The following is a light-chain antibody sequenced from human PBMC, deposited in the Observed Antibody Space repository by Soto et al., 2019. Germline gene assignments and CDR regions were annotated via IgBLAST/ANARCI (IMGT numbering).Light chain of an antibody. V-gene: IGLV1-44*01. CDR2: SHN. J-gene: IGLJ3*02. Sequence: QSALTQPPSASGSPGQRVTISCAGSSCNIGSNSVYWYQQHPRTAPKLLIVSHNQRPSEGPDLLSGSNTGTSASLLISGLQSEDEADYFCASWDDSLSGPVFGGGTKVTVL. CDR3: ASWDDSLSGPV. CDR1: SCNIGSNS.